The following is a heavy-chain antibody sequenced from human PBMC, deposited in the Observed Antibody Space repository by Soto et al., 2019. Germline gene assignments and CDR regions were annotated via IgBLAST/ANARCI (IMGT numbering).Heavy chain of an antibody. CDR1: GGTFSSYA. CDR3: AVTMTNYYYYGMDV. Sequence: QVQLVQSGAEVKKPGSSVKVSCKASGGTFSSYAISWVRQAPGQGLEWMGGIIPIFGTADYAQKFQGRVTITAGESTRTAYMELSSLRSQDTAVYYCAVTMTNYYYYGMDVWGQGTTVPVSS. J-gene: IGHJ6*02. V-gene: IGHV1-69*12. D-gene: IGHD3-22*01. CDR2: IIPIFGTA.